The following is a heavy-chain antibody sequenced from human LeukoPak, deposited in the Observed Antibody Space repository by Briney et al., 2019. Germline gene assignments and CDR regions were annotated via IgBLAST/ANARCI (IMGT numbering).Heavy chain of an antibody. CDR2: IYPGDSDT. CDR3: ARGFYYMDV. V-gene: IGHV5-51*01. J-gene: IGHJ6*03. Sequence: GESLKISCKGSGYSFPNYWIVWVRQMPGKGMEWMGVIYPGDSDTRYSPPFKGQVTLSADKSIRTAYLQWSSLKASDTAMYYCARGFYYMDVWGKGTTVTVSS. CDR1: GYSFPNYW.